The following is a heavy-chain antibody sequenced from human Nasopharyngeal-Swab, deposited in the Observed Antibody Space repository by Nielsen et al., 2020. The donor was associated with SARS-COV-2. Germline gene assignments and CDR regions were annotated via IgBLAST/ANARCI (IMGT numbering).Heavy chain of an antibody. J-gene: IGHJ4*02. V-gene: IGHV3-74*03. Sequence: GGSLRLSCTVSGFTFTDYWMHWLRQSPGKGPAWLSRIDNDGSSTTYADSVRGRFTISRDNARNTLFWQLHSLRAEDTAVYYCARESYSWSWYGPDYWGQGTQVTVSS. CDR2: IDNDGSST. CDR1: GFTFTDYW. D-gene: IGHD1-26*01. CDR3: ARESYSWSWYGPDY.